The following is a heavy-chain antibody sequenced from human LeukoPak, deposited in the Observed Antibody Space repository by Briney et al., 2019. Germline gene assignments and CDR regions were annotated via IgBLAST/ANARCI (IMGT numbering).Heavy chain of an antibody. D-gene: IGHD3-10*01. Sequence: GGSLRLSCAASGFTFSSYAMSWVRQAPGKGLEWVSAISGSGGSTYYADSVKGRFTISRDNSKNTLYLQVNNLRAEDTAVYYCAKHLGSHNFDYWGQGTLVTVSS. CDR3: AKHLGSHNFDY. V-gene: IGHV3-23*01. J-gene: IGHJ4*02. CDR1: GFTFSSYA. CDR2: ISGSGGST.